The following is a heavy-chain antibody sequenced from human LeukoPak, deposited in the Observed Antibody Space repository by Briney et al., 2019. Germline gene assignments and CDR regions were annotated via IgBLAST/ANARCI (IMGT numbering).Heavy chain of an antibody. CDR3: ARYYYDSSGAWFDP. CDR1: GFTFSSYS. J-gene: IGHJ5*02. D-gene: IGHD3-22*01. CDR2: ISSSSYI. V-gene: IGHV3-21*01. Sequence: KSGGSLRLSCAASGFTFSSYSMNWVRQAPGKGLEWVSSISSSSYIYYADSVKGRFTISRDNAKNSLYLQMNSLRAEDTAVYYCARYYYDSSGAWFDPWGQGTLVTVSS.